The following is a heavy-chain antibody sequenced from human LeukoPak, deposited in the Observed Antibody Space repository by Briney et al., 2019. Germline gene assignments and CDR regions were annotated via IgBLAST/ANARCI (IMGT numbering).Heavy chain of an antibody. Sequence: ASVKVSCKASGYTFTSYYMHWVRQAPGQGLEWMGIINPSGGSTSYAQKFQGRVTMTRDTSTSTVYMELSSLRSEDTAVYYCARHITGYSSSPPGAFDIWGQGTMVTVSS. CDR2: INPSGGST. D-gene: IGHD6-13*01. CDR3: ARHITGYSSSPPGAFDI. V-gene: IGHV1-46*01. CDR1: GYTFTSYY. J-gene: IGHJ3*02.